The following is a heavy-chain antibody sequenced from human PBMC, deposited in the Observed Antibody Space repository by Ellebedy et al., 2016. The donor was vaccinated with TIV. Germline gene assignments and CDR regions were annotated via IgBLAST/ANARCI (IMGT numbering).Heavy chain of an antibody. J-gene: IGHJ4*02. CDR2: IYYSGST. V-gene: IGHV4-59*04. CDR1: GGSISSYY. D-gene: IGHD5-24*01. Sequence: MPSETLSLTCTVSGGSISSYYWSWIRQPPGKGLEWIGTIYYSGSTYYNPSLKSRVTMSVDTSKNQFSLQLSSVTATDTAVYYCARDLGSLDYFDYWGQGTLVTVSS. CDR3: ARDLGSLDYFDY.